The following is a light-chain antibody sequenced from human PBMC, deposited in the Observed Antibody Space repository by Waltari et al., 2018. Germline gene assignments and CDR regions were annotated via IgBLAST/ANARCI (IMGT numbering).Light chain of an antibody. CDR1: HDISNH. J-gene: IGKJ2*03. Sequence: DIQMTQSPSSLSASVGDRVTITCQASHDISNHLNWYQQKPGKAPKLLIYATSSLERGVPSRFSGSGSGTDVAFAISSLQPEDIATYYCQQSDNLPPYSFGQGTKLEIK. CDR2: ATS. CDR3: QQSDNLPPYS. V-gene: IGKV1-33*01.